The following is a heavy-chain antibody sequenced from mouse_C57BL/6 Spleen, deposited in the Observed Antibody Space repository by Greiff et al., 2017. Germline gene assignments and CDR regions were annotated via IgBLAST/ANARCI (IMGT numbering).Heavy chain of an antibody. CDR1: GYTFTSYT. Sequence: QVQLKESGAELARPGASVKMSCKASGYTFTSYTMPWVKQRPGQGLEWIGYINPSSGYTKYNQKFKDKATLTADKSSSTAYMQLSSLTSEDSAVYYCAREEGGYFPWFAYWGQGALVTVSA. J-gene: IGHJ3*01. CDR3: AREEGGYFPWFAY. D-gene: IGHD2-3*01. V-gene: IGHV1-4*01. CDR2: INPSSGYT.